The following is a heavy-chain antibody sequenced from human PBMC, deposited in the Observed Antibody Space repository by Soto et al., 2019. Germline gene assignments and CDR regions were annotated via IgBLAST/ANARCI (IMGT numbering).Heavy chain of an antibody. J-gene: IGHJ4*02. CDR3: ARGDYQYSIDY. D-gene: IGHD2-2*01. V-gene: IGHV4-30-2*01. Sequence: PSETLSLTCTVSGDSMTSGDYSWSWIRQPPGKGLEWLGYIYRTGNTHYSPSLKSRVSISQDRSKNQFSLELTSVTAADTALYYCARGDYQYSIDYWGQGTLVTV. CDR1: GDSMTSGDYS. CDR2: IYRTGNT.